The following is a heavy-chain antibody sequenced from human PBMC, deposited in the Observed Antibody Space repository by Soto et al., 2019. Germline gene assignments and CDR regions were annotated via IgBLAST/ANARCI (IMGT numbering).Heavy chain of an antibody. V-gene: IGHV1-8*01. J-gene: IGHJ6*03. Sequence: ASGKVSCNASGYTFTSYDINWLRHATGQGLEWMGWMNPNSGKTGYEKKFQGRVTMTRNTSISTEYMELRRMRSEDTEVYYCERSVPTRRYYYYYMDVWGKGTTVTVSS. CDR3: ERSVPTRRYYYYYMDV. D-gene: IGHD3-10*01. CDR1: GYTFTSYD. CDR2: MNPNSGKT.